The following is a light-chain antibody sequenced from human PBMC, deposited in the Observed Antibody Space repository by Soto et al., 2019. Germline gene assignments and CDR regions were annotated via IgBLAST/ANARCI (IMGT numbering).Light chain of an antibody. CDR2: DVH. J-gene: IGLJ1*01. Sequence: QSALTQPASVSGSPGQSITISCTGTSSDVGGYDFVSWYQQHPGRAPKLIIYDVHNRTSEISIRFSGSKSGNTASLTISGLQAEDEADYYCSSYSMRTTPHYVFGTGTKVTVL. V-gene: IGLV2-14*03. CDR3: SSYSMRTTPHYV. CDR1: SSDVGGYDF.